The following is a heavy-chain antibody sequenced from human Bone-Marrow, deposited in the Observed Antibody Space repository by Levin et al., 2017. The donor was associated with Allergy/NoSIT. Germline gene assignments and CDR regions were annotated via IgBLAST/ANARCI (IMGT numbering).Heavy chain of an antibody. J-gene: IGHJ3*02. Sequence: SETLSLTCTVSGDSITSGSSYWSWIRQPAGKGLEWIGRLYNSGTTNYKPSLKSRVTILVDTSNNQFSLRLSSVTAADTAVYYCARGRYLDWSVDAFDIWGQGTMVTVSS. V-gene: IGHV4-61*02. CDR3: ARGRYLDWSVDAFDI. D-gene: IGHD3-9*01. CDR2: LYNSGTT. CDR1: GDSITSGSSY.